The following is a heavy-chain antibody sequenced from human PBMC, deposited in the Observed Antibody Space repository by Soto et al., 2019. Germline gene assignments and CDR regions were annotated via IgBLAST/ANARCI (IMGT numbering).Heavy chain of an antibody. Sequence: GGSLRLSCAASGFTLSGYAMDWVRQAPGKGLEYVSGISGNGVGTYYANSLQGRFTSSRDNSKNTVYLQMGSLRPEDMAVYYCARRARPDFYYMDVWGKGTTVTVSS. CDR2: ISGNGVGT. J-gene: IGHJ6*03. V-gene: IGHV3-64*01. CDR1: GFTLSGYA. CDR3: ARRARPDFYYMDV. D-gene: IGHD6-6*01.